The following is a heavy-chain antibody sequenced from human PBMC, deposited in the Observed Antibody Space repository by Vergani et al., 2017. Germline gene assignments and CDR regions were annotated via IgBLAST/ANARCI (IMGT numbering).Heavy chain of an antibody. Sequence: QVQLQESGPGLVKPSETLSLTCTVSGGSISSYYWSWIRQPPGKGLEWIGYTYYSGSTNYNPSLKSRVTISVDTSKNQFSLKLSSVTAADTAVYYCARDHAYSYGSDPGNWFDPWGQGTLVTVSS. CDR1: GGSISSYY. D-gene: IGHD5-18*01. V-gene: IGHV4-59*01. CDR3: ARDHAYSYGSDPGNWFDP. J-gene: IGHJ5*02. CDR2: TYYSGST.